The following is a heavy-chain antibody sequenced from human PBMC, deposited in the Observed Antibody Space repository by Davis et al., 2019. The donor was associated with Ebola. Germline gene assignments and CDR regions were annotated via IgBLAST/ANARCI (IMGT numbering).Heavy chain of an antibody. J-gene: IGHJ4*02. V-gene: IGHV3-21*01. CDR2: MLVGSNHK. D-gene: IGHD2-8*02. CDR3: ARYRSPPGDFDS. Sequence: GGSLRLSCAASGVIVSSNYMTWVRQAPGKGLEWVSSMLVGSNHKYYADSVKGRFTISSDDAENSVYLHMNSLRVEDTAMYYCARYRSPPGDFDSWGRGTLVTVSS. CDR1: GVIVSSNY.